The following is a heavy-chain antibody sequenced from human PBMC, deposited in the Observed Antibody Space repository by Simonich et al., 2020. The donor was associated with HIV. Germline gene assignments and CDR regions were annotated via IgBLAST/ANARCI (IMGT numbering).Heavy chain of an antibody. Sequence: QVQLVQSGAEVKKPGASVKVSCKASGYTFTDYNIHWVRQAPGQGIEGMGRVNPNSGGTDYPQKFQGRVTMTRDTSVTTAYMQLTRLRSDDTAVYYCATHGPGSYSSALDIWGQGTKVTVSS. D-gene: IGHD1-26*01. CDR2: VNPNSGGT. J-gene: IGHJ3*02. V-gene: IGHV1-2*06. CDR3: ATHGPGSYSSALDI. CDR1: GYTFTDYN.